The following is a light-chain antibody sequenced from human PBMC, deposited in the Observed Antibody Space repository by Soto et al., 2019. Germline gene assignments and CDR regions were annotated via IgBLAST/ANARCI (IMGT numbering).Light chain of an antibody. CDR1: QSISSW. CDR3: QQYNSYSWT. CDR2: DAS. J-gene: IGKJ1*01. V-gene: IGKV1-5*01. Sequence: DIQITQSPSTLSASVGDRVTITCRASQSISSWLAWYPQKPGKAPKLLIYDASSLESGVPSRFSGSGSGTEFTLTISSLQPDDFETYYCQQYNSYSWTFGQGTKVDIK.